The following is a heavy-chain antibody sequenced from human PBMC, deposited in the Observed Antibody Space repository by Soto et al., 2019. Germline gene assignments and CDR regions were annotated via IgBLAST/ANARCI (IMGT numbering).Heavy chain of an antibody. D-gene: IGHD6-13*01. CDR1: GFTFDDYA. CDR2: ISWNSGSI. CDR3: AKDASIAAAEGPATDGMDV. V-gene: IGHV3-9*01. Sequence: EVQLVESGGGLVQPGRSLRLSCAASGFTFDDYAMHWVRQAPGKGLEWVSGISWNSGSIGYADSVKGRFTISRDNAKNSLYLQMNSLRAEATALYYCAKDASIAAAEGPATDGMDVWGQGTTVTVSS. J-gene: IGHJ6*02.